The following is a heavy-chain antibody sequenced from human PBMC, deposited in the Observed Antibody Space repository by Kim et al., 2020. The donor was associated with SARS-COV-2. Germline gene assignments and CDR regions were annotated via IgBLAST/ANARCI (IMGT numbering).Heavy chain of an antibody. Sequence: SNPSLKSRVTISVDTSKNQCSLKLSAVTAADTAVYYCARGGYGGNSVDYWGQGTLVTVSS. J-gene: IGHJ4*02. V-gene: IGHV4-34*01. CDR3: ARGGYGGNSVDY. D-gene: IGHD2-21*02.